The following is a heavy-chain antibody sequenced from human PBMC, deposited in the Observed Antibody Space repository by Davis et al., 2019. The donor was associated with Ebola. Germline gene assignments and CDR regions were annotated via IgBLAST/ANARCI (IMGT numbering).Heavy chain of an antibody. J-gene: IGHJ4*02. CDR3: ARGPFVVGAIRAYFDY. CDR2: ISYDGSNK. CDR1: GFTFSSYG. Sequence: GESLKISCAASGFTFSSYGMHWVRQAPGKGLEWVAVISYDGSNKYYADSVKGRFTISRDNSKNTLYLQMNSLRAEDTAVYYCARGPFVVGAIRAYFDYWGQGTLVTVSS. D-gene: IGHD1-26*01. V-gene: IGHV3-30*03.